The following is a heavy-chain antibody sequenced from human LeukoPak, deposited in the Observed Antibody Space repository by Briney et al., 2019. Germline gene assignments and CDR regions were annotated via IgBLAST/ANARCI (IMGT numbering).Heavy chain of an antibody. J-gene: IGHJ4*02. Sequence: ASVKVSXKASGYTFTSYGISWMRQAPGQGLEWMGWISAYNGNTNYAQKLQGRVTMTTDTSTSTAYMELRSLRSDDTAVYYCARAYCGGDCYSVWYFDYWGQGTLVTVSS. CDR2: ISAYNGNT. D-gene: IGHD2-21*02. CDR1: GYTFTSYG. V-gene: IGHV1-18*01. CDR3: ARAYCGGDCYSVWYFDY.